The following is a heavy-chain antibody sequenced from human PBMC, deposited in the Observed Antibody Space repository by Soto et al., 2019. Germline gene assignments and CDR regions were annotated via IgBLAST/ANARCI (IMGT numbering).Heavy chain of an antibody. V-gene: IGHV1-18*01. CDR3: VRQYFDFWTDFPDFDY. J-gene: IGHJ4*02. D-gene: IGHD3-3*01. Sequence: QVQLVQSGTEVKTPGASVKVSCKTSGYTFSKYDISWVRQAPGQGLEWMGLISANSGRANYAQKLQGSVSMTTDTSTSTAYMELGSLRSDYTAVYYCVRQYFDFWTDFPDFDYWGQGTLVTVSS. CDR1: GYTFSKYD. CDR2: ISANSGRA.